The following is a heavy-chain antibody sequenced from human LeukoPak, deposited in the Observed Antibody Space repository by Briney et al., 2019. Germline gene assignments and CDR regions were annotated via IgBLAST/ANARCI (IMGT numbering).Heavy chain of an antibody. CDR1: GFTFNTFN. D-gene: IGHD1-1*01. CDR2: ISGSGGST. V-gene: IGHV3-23*01. J-gene: IGHJ4*02. CDR3: AKVSTTGTTASNFDY. Sequence: GGSLRLSCAASGFTFNTFNMNWVRQAPGKGLEWVSAISGSGGSTYYADSVKGRFTISRDNSKNTLYLQMNSLRAEDTAVYYCAKVSTTGTTASNFDYWGQGTLVTVSS.